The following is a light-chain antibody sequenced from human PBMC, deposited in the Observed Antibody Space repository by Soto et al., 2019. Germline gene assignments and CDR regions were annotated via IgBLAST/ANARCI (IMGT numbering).Light chain of an antibody. Sequence: EIVMTQSPATLSVSPGESATLSCRASQSVRNNLTWYQQXPGQPPRILIYGASTSATGVPGRFSGSGSGTEFTLTISSLQSEDFAVYYCQQYNDWWTFGQGTKVDIK. CDR3: QQYNDWWT. CDR1: QSVRNN. V-gene: IGKV3-15*01. CDR2: GAS. J-gene: IGKJ1*01.